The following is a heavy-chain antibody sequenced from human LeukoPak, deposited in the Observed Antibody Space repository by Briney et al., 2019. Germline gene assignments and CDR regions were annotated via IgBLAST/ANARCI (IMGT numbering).Heavy chain of an antibody. CDR3: AREFLSGSFDI. D-gene: IGHD2/OR15-2a*01. CDR1: GFTFSNYW. J-gene: IGHJ3*02. Sequence: GGSLRLSCAASGFTFSNYWMSWVRQAPEKGLEWVANIKPDGGETYSVDSVKGRFTISRDNAENSLFLQMNSLRDEDTAVYYCAREFLSGSFDIWGQGTKVTVSS. V-gene: IGHV3-7*01. CDR2: IKPDGGET.